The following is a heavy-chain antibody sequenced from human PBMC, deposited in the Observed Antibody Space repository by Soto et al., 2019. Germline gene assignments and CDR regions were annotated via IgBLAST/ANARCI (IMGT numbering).Heavy chain of an antibody. J-gene: IGHJ5*02. CDR2: ISYDGSNK. CDR1: VFTFISYG. V-gene: IGHV3-30*18. Sequence: GGSLRLSCASSVFTFISYGMHWVRQAPGKGLEWVAVISYDGSNKYYADSVKGRFTISRDNSKNTLYLQMNSLRAEDTAVYYCAKDRDSSSWYFWGQDNPQNNWFDPWGQGTLVTVSS. CDR3: AKDRDSSSWYFWGQDNPQNNWFDP. D-gene: IGHD6-13*01.